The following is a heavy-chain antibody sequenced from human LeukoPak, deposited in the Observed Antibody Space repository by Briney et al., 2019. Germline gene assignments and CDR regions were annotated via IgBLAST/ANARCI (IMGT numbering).Heavy chain of an antibody. D-gene: IGHD3-10*02. CDR3: ARVVRGAVSSHCFDP. Sequence: SETLSLTPTVSGGPNNDYSGTWSRQAPGKGLEWLGYISNSGTTDYNPSLKSRVTMSVDTSKNEFSLKVTSVTAADTAMYYCARVVRGAVSSHCFDPSAQETLVTVSS. J-gene: IGHJ5*02. CDR1: GGPNNDYS. V-gene: IGHV4-59*01. CDR2: ISNSGTT.